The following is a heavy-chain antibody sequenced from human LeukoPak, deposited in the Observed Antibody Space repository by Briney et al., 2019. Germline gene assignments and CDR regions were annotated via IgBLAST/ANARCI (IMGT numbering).Heavy chain of an antibody. CDR1: GYTFTSYV. Sequence: GASVEVSCKASGYTFTSYVMHWVRQAPGQRLEWMGWINAGNGNTKYSQKFQGRVTITRDTSASTAYMELSSLRSEDTAVYYCARTPLFGELLYIDYWGQGTLVTVSS. CDR2: INAGNGNT. CDR3: ARTPLFGELLYIDY. V-gene: IGHV1-3*01. J-gene: IGHJ4*02. D-gene: IGHD3-10*01.